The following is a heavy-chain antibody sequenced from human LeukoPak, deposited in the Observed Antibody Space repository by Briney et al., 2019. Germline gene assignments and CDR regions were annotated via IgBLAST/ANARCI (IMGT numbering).Heavy chain of an antibody. CDR3: ARKLSGTTYSDC. V-gene: IGHV3-48*03. CDR1: GFPFSSYD. CDR2: IHSSGGTI. D-gene: IGHD1-1*01. J-gene: IGHJ4*02. Sequence: GGSLRLSCATSGFPFSSYDMNWVRQAPGKGLEWVSYIHSSGGTIYYADSVKGRFTISRDSAKNSVYLRMNSLRAEDTALYYCARKLSGTTYSDCWGQGILVTVSS.